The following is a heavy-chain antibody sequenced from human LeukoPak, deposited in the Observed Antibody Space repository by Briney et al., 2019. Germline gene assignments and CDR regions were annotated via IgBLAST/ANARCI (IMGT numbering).Heavy chain of an antibody. CDR3: ARDRKQWLVHGWFDP. D-gene: IGHD6-19*01. CDR2: ISGSGGTT. V-gene: IGHV3-23*01. CDR1: GFTFSSYV. Sequence: GGSLRLSCAASGFTFSSYVMSWVRQAPGKGLEWVSGISGSGGTTSYADSVKGRFIIFRDNSNYTLFLQMNSLRAEDTAVYYCARDRKQWLVHGWFDPWGQGTLVTVSS. J-gene: IGHJ5*02.